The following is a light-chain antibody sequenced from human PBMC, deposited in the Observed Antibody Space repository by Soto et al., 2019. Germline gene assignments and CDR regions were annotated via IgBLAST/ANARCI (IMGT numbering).Light chain of an antibody. CDR2: GAS. Sequence: AIQMTQSPSSLSASVGDRVTITCRASQDIRKDLAWYQQKPGKAPQILIYGASTLQTGVASRFSGSGSGTEFTLTISSLQPDDFATYYCLQDYNYPRTFGQGTKVDI. J-gene: IGKJ1*01. CDR3: LQDYNYPRT. CDR1: QDIRKD. V-gene: IGKV1-6*01.